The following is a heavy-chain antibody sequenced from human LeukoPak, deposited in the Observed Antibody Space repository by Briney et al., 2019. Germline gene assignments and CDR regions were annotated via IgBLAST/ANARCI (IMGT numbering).Heavy chain of an antibody. CDR3: ARDPSRHSVVGETNY. CDR1: GYSISSGYY. CDR2: IYHSGST. Sequence: SETLSLTCTVSGYSISSGYYWGWIRQPPGKGLEWIGSIYHSGSTYYNPSLKSRVTISVDTSKNQFSLRLSSLTAADTAVYYCARDPSRHSVVGETNYWGQGTLVTVSS. J-gene: IGHJ4*02. D-gene: IGHD1-26*01. V-gene: IGHV4-38-2*02.